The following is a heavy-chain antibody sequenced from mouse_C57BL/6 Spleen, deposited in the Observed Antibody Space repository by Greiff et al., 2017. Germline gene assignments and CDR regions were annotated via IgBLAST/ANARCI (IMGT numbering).Heavy chain of an antibody. V-gene: IGHV5-17*01. CDR2: ISSGSSTI. CDR1: GFTFSDYG. D-gene: IGHD2-14*01. Sequence: EVQLVESGGGLVKPGGSLKLSCAASGFTFSDYGLHWVRQAPEQGLEWVAYISSGSSTIYYADTVKGRFTISRDNAKNTLFLQMTSLRSEDTAMYYCARPGEYDVWYFDVWGTGTTVTVSS. CDR3: ARPGEYDVWYFDV. J-gene: IGHJ1*03.